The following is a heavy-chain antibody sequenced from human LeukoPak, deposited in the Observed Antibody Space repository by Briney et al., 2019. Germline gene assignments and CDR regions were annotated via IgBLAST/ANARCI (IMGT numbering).Heavy chain of an antibody. CDR1: GYTFTSYY. J-gene: IGHJ3*02. CDR3: ARDPTLYDSSGYYQKRGTQNAFDI. Sequence: ASVKVSCKASGYTFTSYYMHWVRQAPGQGLEWMGIINPSGGSTSYAQKFQGRVTMTRDTSTSTVYMELSSLRSEDTAVYYCARDPTLYDSSGYYQKRGTQNAFDIWGQGTMVTVSS. V-gene: IGHV1-46*01. CDR2: INPSGGST. D-gene: IGHD3-22*01.